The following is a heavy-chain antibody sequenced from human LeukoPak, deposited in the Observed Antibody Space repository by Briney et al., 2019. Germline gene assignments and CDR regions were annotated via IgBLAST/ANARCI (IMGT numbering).Heavy chain of an antibody. V-gene: IGHV4-38-2*02. J-gene: IGHJ4*02. D-gene: IGHD2-2*02. CDR1: GYSISSGYY. Sequence: SETLSLTCTVSGYSISSGYYWGWIRQPPGKGLEWIGSIYHSGSTYYNPSLKSRVTISVDTSKNQFSLKLSSVTAADTAVYYCARVGPAAIQGDYFDYWGQGTLVTVSS. CDR2: IYHSGST. CDR3: ARVGPAAIQGDYFDY.